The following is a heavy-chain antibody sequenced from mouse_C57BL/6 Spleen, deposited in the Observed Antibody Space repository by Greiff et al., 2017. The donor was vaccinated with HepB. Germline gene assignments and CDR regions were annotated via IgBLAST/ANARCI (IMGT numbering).Heavy chain of an antibody. CDR2: IYPGNGDT. V-gene: IGHV1-5*01. CDR3: AREDYDGSSSPFDY. CDR1: GYTFTSYW. J-gene: IGHJ2*01. Sequence: VQLQQSGTVLARPGASVKMSCKTSGYTFTSYWMHWVKQRPGQGLEWIGAIYPGNGDTNYNQKFKGKAKLTAVTSASTAYMELSSLTNEDSAVYYCAREDYDGSSSPFDYWGQGTTLTVAS. D-gene: IGHD1-1*01.